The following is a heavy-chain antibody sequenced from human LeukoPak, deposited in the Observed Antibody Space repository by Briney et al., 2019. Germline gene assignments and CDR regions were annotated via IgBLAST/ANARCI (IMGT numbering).Heavy chain of an antibody. D-gene: IGHD1-7*01. Sequence: PGGSLRLSCAASGFTFSSYSMNWVRQAPGKGLEWVSSISSCSSYIYYSDSVKGRFTISRDNAKNSLYLQINSLSAEDTAVYYCARVPYNWNYESKNGGYNFDYWGQGTLVTVSS. V-gene: IGHV3-21*01. CDR2: ISSCSSYI. CDR1: GFTFSSYS. CDR3: ARVPYNWNYESKNGGYNFDY. J-gene: IGHJ4*02.